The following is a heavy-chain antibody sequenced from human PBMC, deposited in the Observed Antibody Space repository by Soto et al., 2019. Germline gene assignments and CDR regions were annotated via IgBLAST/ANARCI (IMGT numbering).Heavy chain of an antibody. J-gene: IGHJ3*02. CDR1: GFTFSSYD. V-gene: IGHV3-13*01. CDR2: IGTAGDT. D-gene: IGHD1-1*01. CDR3: ARVLNWNAHDAFAI. Sequence: EVQLVESGGGLVQPGGSLRLSCAASGFTFSSYDMHWVHQATGKGLEWVSAIGTAGDTYYPGSVKGRFTISRENAKNSFDFQINSLIAGDTAVYYCARVLNWNAHDAFAIWGHGTMVTDS.